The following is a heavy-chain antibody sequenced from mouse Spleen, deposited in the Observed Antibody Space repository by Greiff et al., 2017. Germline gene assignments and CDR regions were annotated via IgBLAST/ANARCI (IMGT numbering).Heavy chain of an antibody. J-gene: IGHJ4*01. CDR1: GFSLTSYG. D-gene: IGHD1-1*01. Sequence: VQLKESGPGLVQPSQTLSITCTASGFSLTSYGVHWVRQSPGKGLEWLGVIWSGGSTDYNAAFITRLSICKDNSKSQVFFKMNNLQADDTAIYYCARYTPLHLYSSSKGAYAMDYWGQRTSVTVSS. V-gene: IGHV2-2*01. CDR2: IWSGGST. CDR3: ARYTPLHLYSSSKGAYAMDY.